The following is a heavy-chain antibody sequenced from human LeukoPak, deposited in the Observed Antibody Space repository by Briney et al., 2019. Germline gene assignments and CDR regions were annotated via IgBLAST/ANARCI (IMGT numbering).Heavy chain of an antibody. CDR3: AKEDSYNWNDERYFDY. D-gene: IGHD1-20*01. J-gene: IGHJ4*02. V-gene: IGHV3-23*01. CDR1: GFTFSNYA. Sequence: GGSLRLSCAASGFTFSNYAMSWVRQAPGKGLEWVSGVSGSGGVTYHAESVKGRFTISRDNSKNTLYLQMNSLRAEDTAVYYCAKEDSYNWNDERYFDYWGQGTLVTVSS. CDR2: VSGSGGVT.